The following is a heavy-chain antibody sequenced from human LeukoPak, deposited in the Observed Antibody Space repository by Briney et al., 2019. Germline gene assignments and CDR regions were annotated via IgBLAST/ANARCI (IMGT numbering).Heavy chain of an antibody. V-gene: IGHV4-59*12. CDR2: IYYSGST. J-gene: IGHJ3*02. CDR1: GDSISSYY. CDR3: ARDDSTGPLDAFDI. Sequence: SETLSLTCTVSGDSISSYYWSWIRQPPGKGLEWIGYIYYSGSTNYNPSLKSRVTISIDTSKNQFSLKLSSVTAADTAVYYCARDDSTGPLDAFDIWGQGTMVTVSS. D-gene: IGHD3-22*01.